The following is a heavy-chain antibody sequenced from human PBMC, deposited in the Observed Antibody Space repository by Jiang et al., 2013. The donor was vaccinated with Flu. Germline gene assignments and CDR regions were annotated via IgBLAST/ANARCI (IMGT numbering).Heavy chain of an antibody. D-gene: IGHD2-8*02. Sequence: LEWMGWMNPNSGNTGYAQKFQGRVTMTRNTSINTAYMELSSLRSEDTAVYYCATKRFFGTGPVVDVWGQGTTVTVSS. V-gene: IGHV1-8*01. CDR2: MNPNSGNT. CDR3: ATKRFFGTGPVVDV. J-gene: IGHJ6*02.